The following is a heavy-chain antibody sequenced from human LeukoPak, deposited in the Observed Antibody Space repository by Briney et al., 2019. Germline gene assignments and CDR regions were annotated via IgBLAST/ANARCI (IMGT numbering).Heavy chain of an antibody. CDR2: ISWNSGSI. V-gene: IGHV3-9*01. CDR3: AKDKGYCSGGSCEGYFDY. D-gene: IGHD2-15*01. J-gene: IGHJ4*02. Sequence: GGSLRPSCAASGFTFDDYAMHWVRQAPGKGLEWVSGISWNSGSIGYADSVKGRFTISRDNAKNSLYLQMNSLRAEDTALYYCAKDKGYCSGGSCEGYFDYWGQGTLVTVSS. CDR1: GFTFDDYA.